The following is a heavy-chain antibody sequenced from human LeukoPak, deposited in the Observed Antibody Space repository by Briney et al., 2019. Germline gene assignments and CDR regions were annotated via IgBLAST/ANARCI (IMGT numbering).Heavy chain of an antibody. J-gene: IGHJ4*02. Sequence: ASVKVSCKTSGYTFTDYYIHWVRQAPGQGLEWMGWINPNSGGTNSAKKFQGRVTMTRDTSISTAYMELSRLRSDDTAVYYCARDTLYGTGGYYYVDYWGQGTLVTVSP. V-gene: IGHV1-2*02. D-gene: IGHD2-8*02. CDR2: INPNSGGT. CDR3: ARDTLYGTGGYYYVDY. CDR1: GYTFTDYY.